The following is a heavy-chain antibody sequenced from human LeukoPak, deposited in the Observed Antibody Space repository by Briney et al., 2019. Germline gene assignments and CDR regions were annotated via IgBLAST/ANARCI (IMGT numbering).Heavy chain of an antibody. V-gene: IGHV4-31*03. J-gene: IGHJ4*02. D-gene: IGHD5-18*01. Sequence: SETLSLACTVSGGSISSGGYYWSWIRQHPGKGLEWIGYIYYSGSTYYNPSLKNRVTISRDTSKNQFSLKLSSVTAADTAIYYCARAGYTYGIISYFDSWGQGTLVTVSS. CDR3: ARAGYTYGIISYFDS. CDR2: IYYSGST. CDR1: GGSISSGGYY.